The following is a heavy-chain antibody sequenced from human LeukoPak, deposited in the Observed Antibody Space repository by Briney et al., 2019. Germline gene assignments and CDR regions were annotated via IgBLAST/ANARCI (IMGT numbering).Heavy chain of an antibody. CDR1: GYAFTGYY. J-gene: IGHJ6*03. CDR3: ARGMEPYYYMDV. CDR2: INPNSGGT. Sequence: ASVKVSCKASGYAFTGYYMHWVRQAPGQGLEWMGWINPNSGGTNYAQKFQGRVTMTRDTSISTAYMELSRLRSDDTAVYYCARGMEPYYYMDVWGKGTTVTVSS. D-gene: IGHD1-26*01. V-gene: IGHV1-2*02.